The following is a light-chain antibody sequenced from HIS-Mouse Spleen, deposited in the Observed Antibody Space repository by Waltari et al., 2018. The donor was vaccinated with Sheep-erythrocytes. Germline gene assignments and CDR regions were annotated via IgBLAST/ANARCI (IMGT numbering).Light chain of an antibody. Sequence: AIQMTQSPSSLSASVGDRVTITCRASQGIRNDLGWYQQKPGKAPKLLIYAASSLQSGVPSRFSGSGSGPDFTLTISRLQPEDFATYYCLQDYNYPYTFGQGTKLEIK. CDR1: QGIRND. J-gene: IGKJ2*01. CDR2: AAS. V-gene: IGKV1-6*01. CDR3: LQDYNYPYT.